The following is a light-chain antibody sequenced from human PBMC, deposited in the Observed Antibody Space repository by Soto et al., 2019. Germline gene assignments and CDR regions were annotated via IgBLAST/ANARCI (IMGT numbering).Light chain of an antibody. CDR2: KAS. Sequence: DIQMTQSPSTLSASVGDRVIITCRASQSIAYWLAWYQQKPGKAPKSLIYKASILGSVVPSRFSGSGFGTEFTLTISSLQPDDFGTYYCHQYSRYPITFGGGTEVEIK. V-gene: IGKV1-5*03. CDR1: QSIAYW. J-gene: IGKJ4*01. CDR3: HQYSRYPIT.